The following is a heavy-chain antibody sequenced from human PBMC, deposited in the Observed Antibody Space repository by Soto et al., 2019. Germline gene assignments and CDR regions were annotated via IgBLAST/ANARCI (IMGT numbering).Heavy chain of an antibody. CDR3: AKDLVDILTGYHYYYGMDV. CDR1: GFTFSSYA. D-gene: IGHD3-9*01. J-gene: IGHJ6*02. Sequence: PGGSLRLSCAASGFTFSSYAMSWVRQAPGKGLEWVSAISGSGGSTYYADSVKGRFTISRDNSKNTLYLQMNSLRAEDTAVYYCAKDLVDILTGYHYYYGMDVWGQGTTVTVSS. V-gene: IGHV3-23*01. CDR2: ISGSGGST.